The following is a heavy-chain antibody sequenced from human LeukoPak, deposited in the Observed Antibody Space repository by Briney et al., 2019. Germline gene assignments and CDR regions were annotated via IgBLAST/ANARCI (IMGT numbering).Heavy chain of an antibody. J-gene: IGHJ4*02. D-gene: IGHD5-18*01. Sequence: GGSLRLSCLTSGFTLSTNAMSWVRQAPGKGLEWISGISGSGASTYYADSVKGRFTISRDDSRDTLYLQMNSLRGDDTAVYYCAKGSVQLWFEIDYWGQGTLVTVPS. CDR3: AKGSVQLWFEIDY. CDR1: GFTLSTNA. CDR2: ISGSGAST. V-gene: IGHV3-23*01.